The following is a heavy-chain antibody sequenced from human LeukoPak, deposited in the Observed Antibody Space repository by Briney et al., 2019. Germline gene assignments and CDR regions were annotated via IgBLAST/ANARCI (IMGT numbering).Heavy chain of an antibody. CDR2: IKTDGSIT. V-gene: IGHV3-74*01. Sequence: PGGSLRLSCAASGFSFSVYWMHWVRQAPGKGPVWVSRIKTDGSITDYADFVKGRFTISRDNAKNTLYLQMNSLRAEDTAVYYCARDGDSSGYGRYKYYFDYWGQGTLVTVSS. CDR3: ARDGDSSGYGRYKYYFDY. CDR1: GFSFSVYW. J-gene: IGHJ4*02. D-gene: IGHD3-22*01.